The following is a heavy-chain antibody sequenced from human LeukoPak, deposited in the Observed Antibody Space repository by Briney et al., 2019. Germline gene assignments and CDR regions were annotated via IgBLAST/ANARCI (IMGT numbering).Heavy chain of an antibody. J-gene: IGHJ4*02. V-gene: IGHV1-69*04. CDR3: AREPYCSSTSCYTWFDY. Sequence: GASVKVSCKASGGTFSSYAISWVRQAPGQGLEWMGRIIPILGIANYAQKFQGRVTITADKSTSTAYMELSSLRSEDTAVYYCAREPYCSSTSCYTWFDYWGQGTLVTVSS. CDR2: IIPILGIA. CDR1: GGTFSSYA. D-gene: IGHD2-2*02.